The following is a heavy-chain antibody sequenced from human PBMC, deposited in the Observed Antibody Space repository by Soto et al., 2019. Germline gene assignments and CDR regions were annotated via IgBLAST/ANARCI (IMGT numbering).Heavy chain of an antibody. Sequence: PSETLSLTCAVYGGSFSGYYWSWIRQPPGKGLEWIGEINHSGSTNYNPSLKSRVTISVDTSKNQFSLKLSSVTAADTAVYYCARSQPGDLEGFDPWGQGTLVTVSS. D-gene: IGHD3-10*01. CDR1: GGSFSGYY. V-gene: IGHV4-34*01. CDR3: ARSQPGDLEGFDP. CDR2: INHSGST. J-gene: IGHJ5*02.